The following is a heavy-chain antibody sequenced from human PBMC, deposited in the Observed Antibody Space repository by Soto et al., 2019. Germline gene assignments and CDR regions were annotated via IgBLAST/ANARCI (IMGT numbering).Heavy chain of an antibody. CDR2: IDPRGGDT. CDR3: ASHSSTRCSDCIDP. Sequence: QVQLVQSGPEVKKPGASVKIACRASGYRFTKYYIHWVRQAPGQGLEWMGVIDPRGGDTTYAQKFQDRVTMTRDLALSTAFLDLASLRSEDTAMYFCASHSSTRCSDCIDPWGQGTLVIVSS. V-gene: IGHV1-46*03. J-gene: IGHJ5*02. CDR1: GYRFTKYY. D-gene: IGHD2-21*02.